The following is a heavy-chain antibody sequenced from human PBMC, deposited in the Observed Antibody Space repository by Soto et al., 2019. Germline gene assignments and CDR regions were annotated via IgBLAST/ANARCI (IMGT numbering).Heavy chain of an antibody. Sequence: PSETLSLTCTVSGGSISPYYWSWIRQSPGKGLEWIGYVYYAGNTNYNPSLESRVTISVDASRNQFSLKLTSLTAADTAVYYCARKGAAASYAHYYMDVWGSGTTVTVSS. CDR3: ARKGAAASYAHYYMDV. V-gene: IGHV4-59*01. CDR2: VYYAGNT. J-gene: IGHJ6*03. CDR1: GGSISPYY. D-gene: IGHD6-13*01.